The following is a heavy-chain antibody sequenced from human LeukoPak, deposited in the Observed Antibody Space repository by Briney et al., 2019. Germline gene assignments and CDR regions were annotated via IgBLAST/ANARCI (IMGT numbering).Heavy chain of an antibody. V-gene: IGHV3-21*01. CDR1: GFTFSSYS. Sequence: PGGSLRLSCAASGFTFSSYSMNWVRQAPGKGREWVSSISSSSSYIYYADSVKGRFTISRDNAKNSLYLQMNSLRAEDTAVYYCAREPIARYYFDYWGQGTLVTVSS. CDR3: AREPIARYYFDY. J-gene: IGHJ4*02. D-gene: IGHD6-13*01. CDR2: ISSSSSYI.